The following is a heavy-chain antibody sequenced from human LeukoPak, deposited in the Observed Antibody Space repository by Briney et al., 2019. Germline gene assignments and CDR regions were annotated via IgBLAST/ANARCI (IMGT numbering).Heavy chain of an antibody. J-gene: IGHJ5*02. Sequence: PSETLSLTCTVSGGSISSYYWSWIRQPPGKGLEWIGYIYYSGSTNYNPSLKSRVTTSVDTSKNQFSLKLSSVTAADTAVYYCARAWSVVVPAAKLFDPWGQGTLVTVSS. CDR2: IYYSGST. D-gene: IGHD2-2*01. V-gene: IGHV4-59*01. CDR1: GGSISSYY. CDR3: ARAWSVVVPAAKLFDP.